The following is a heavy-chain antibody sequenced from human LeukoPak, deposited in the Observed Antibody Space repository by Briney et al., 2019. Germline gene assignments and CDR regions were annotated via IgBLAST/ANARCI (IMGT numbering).Heavy chain of an antibody. J-gene: IGHJ4*02. V-gene: IGHV1-69*04. Sequence: SVEVSFKSSGGTFSSYAISWVRQAPGQGLEWMGRSIPIRGIANYAQKFQGRVTITADKSTSTAYMELRSLRSEDTAVYYCARAHISGDYDSSGYPFDYWGQGTLVTVSS. D-gene: IGHD3-22*01. CDR2: SIPIRGIA. CDR1: GGTFSSYA. CDR3: ARAHISGDYDSSGYPFDY.